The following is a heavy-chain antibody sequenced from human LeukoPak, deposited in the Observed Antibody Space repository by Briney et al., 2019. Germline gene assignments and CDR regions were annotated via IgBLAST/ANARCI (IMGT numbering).Heavy chain of an antibody. CDR3: AKAPSIIAAAGGARFDY. J-gene: IGHJ4*02. D-gene: IGHD6-13*01. CDR1: GFTFSSYG. V-gene: IGHV3-33*06. CDR2: IWYDGSNK. Sequence: GGSLRLSCAASGFTFSSYGMHWVRQAPGKGLEWVAVIWYDGSNKYYADSVKGRFTISRDNSKNTLYLQMNSLRAEDTAVYYCAKAPSIIAAAGGARFDYWGQGTLVTVSS.